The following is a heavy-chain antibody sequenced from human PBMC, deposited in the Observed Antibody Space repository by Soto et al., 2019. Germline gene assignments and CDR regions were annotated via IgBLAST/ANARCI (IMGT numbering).Heavy chain of an antibody. CDR2: IVVGSGNT. Sequence: GASVKVSCKASGFTFTSSAVQWVRQARGQRLEWIGWIVVGSGNTNYAQKFQERVTITRDMSTSTAYMELSSLRSEDTAVYYCAASLGFSYSCSSYKRGYYYNGMDVWGQGTTVTV. CDR3: AASLGFSYSCSSYKRGYYYNGMDV. V-gene: IGHV1-58*01. CDR1: GFTFTSSA. J-gene: IGHJ6*02. D-gene: IGHD6-6*01.